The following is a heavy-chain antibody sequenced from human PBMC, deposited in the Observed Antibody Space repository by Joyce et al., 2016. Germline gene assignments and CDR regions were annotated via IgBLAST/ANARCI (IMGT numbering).Heavy chain of an antibody. J-gene: IGHJ4*02. CDR1: GYSFTNYY. D-gene: IGHD3-22*01. CDR2: INPSNGAT. Sequence: QVQLVQSGAEVKKPGASVKVSCKASGYSFTNYYMHWVRQAPGQGPEWVGIINPSNGATTYAQKCQGRVTMTSDTSTSTVYMELSSLRSEDTAVYYCARTMIVVAPFDYWGQGTLVTVSS. CDR3: ARTMIVVAPFDY. V-gene: IGHV1-46*01.